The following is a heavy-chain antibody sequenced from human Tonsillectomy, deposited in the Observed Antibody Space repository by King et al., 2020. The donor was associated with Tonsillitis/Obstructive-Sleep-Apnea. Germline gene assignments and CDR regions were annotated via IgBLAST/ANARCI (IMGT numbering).Heavy chain of an antibody. CDR1: GYTFTSYG. CDR2: ISSYNGNT. CDR3: ARGAVASYSGNYYVHVDY. D-gene: IGHD1-26*01. Sequence: VQLVESGAEVKRPGASVKVSCKASGYTFTSYGISWVRQAPGQGLEWMGWISSYNGNTNYAQKLQGRVTMTTDTSTSTAYMELRSLRSDDTAVYYCARGAVASYSGNYYVHVDYGGQGTLATVSS. J-gene: IGHJ4*02. V-gene: IGHV1-18*01.